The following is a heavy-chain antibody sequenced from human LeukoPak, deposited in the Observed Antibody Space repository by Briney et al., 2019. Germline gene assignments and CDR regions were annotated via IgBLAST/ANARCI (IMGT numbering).Heavy chain of an antibody. CDR3: AKGGGWNRYYYYMDV. Sequence: GGSLRLSCAASGFTFSNYWMHWVRQAPGKGLVWVSRIHSDGITTTFADSVKGRFTISRDNAKNTLYLQMNSLRAEDTAVYYCAKGGGWNRYYYYMDVWGKGTTVTISS. D-gene: IGHD1-1*01. CDR2: IHSDGITT. V-gene: IGHV3-74*01. J-gene: IGHJ6*03. CDR1: GFTFSNYW.